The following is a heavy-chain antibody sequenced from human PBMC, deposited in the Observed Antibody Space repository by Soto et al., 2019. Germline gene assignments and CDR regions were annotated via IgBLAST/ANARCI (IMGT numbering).Heavy chain of an antibody. CDR1: GFTFDSYW. CDR3: ARYSGSYSANC. J-gene: IGHJ4*02. V-gene: IGHV3-7*01. CDR2: INEDGSAK. D-gene: IGHD1-26*01. Sequence: EVQVVESGGGLVQPGVSLRLSCAASGFTFDSYWMSWFRQAPGKGLEWVANINEDGSAKYYEDSVKGRFTISRDNAKNSVSLQMNSLRGEDTAIYSCARYSGSYSANCWGQGTLVTVSS.